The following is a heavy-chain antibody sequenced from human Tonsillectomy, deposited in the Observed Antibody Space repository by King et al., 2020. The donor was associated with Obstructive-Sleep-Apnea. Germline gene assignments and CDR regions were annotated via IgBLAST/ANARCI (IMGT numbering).Heavy chain of an antibody. J-gene: IGHJ5*02. CDR1: GYSISSGYY. CDR3: ARDEQESGSSWFDP. V-gene: IGHV4-38-2*02. CDR2: IYHSGST. Sequence: VQLQESGPGLVKPSETLSLTCTVSGYSISSGYYWGWIRQPPGKGLEWIGSIYHSGSTYYNPSLKSRVTISVDTSKNQFSLKLSSVTAADTAVYYCARDEQESGSSWFDPWGQGTLVTVSS. D-gene: IGHD1/OR15-1a*01.